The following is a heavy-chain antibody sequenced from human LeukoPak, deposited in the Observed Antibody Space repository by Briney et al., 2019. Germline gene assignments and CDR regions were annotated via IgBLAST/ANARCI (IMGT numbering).Heavy chain of an antibody. V-gene: IGHV3-74*01. CDR3: ARDRASDTAKPFDY. CDR1: GLTFSSYW. D-gene: IGHD5-18*01. J-gene: IGHJ4*02. CDR2: INSDGSTT. Sequence: GGSLRLSCAASGLTFSSYWMHWVRQAPGKGLVWVPRINSDGSTTNYADSVKGRFTISRDNAKNTLYLQMNSLRPEDTAVYYCARDRASDTAKPFDYWGQGTLVTVSS.